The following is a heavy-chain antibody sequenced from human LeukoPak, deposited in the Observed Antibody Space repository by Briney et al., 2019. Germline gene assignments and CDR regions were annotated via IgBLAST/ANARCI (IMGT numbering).Heavy chain of an antibody. V-gene: IGHV1-69*13. J-gene: IGHJ4*02. CDR1: GGTFSSYA. CDR2: IIPIFGTA. CDR3: ATLHVLRFLEWSYFDY. Sequence: ASVRVSCKASGGTFSSYAISWVRQAPGQGLEWMGRIIPIFGTANYAQKFQGRVTITADESTSTAYMELSSLRSEDTAVYYCATLHVLRFLEWSYFDYWGQGTLVTVSS. D-gene: IGHD3-3*01.